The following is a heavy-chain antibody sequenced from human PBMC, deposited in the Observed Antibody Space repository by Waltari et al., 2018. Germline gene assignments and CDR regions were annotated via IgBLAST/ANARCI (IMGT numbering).Heavy chain of an antibody. CDR2: IYHSGST. D-gene: IGHD6-13*01. V-gene: IGHV4-38-2*01. CDR3: ARHSSSWYGDY. Sequence: QLQLQESGPGLVKPSETLSLTCAVSGYSISSGYYWGWIRQPPGKGLEWIGSIYHSGSTYYNPSLKSRVTISVDTSKNQFSLKLSSVTAADTAVYYCARHSSSWYGDYWGQGTLVTVSS. J-gene: IGHJ4*02. CDR1: GYSISSGYY.